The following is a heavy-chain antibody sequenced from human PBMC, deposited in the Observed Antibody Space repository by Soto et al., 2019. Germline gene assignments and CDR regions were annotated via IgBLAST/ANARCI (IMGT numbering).Heavy chain of an antibody. Sequence: GGSLRLSCAASGFTFSSYAMSWVRQAPGKGLEWVSAISGSGGSTYYADSVKGRFTISRDNSKNTLYLQMNSLRAEDTAVYYCANGGVGATSEVPYDAFDIWGQGTMVTVSS. D-gene: IGHD1-26*01. CDR2: ISGSGGST. J-gene: IGHJ3*02. V-gene: IGHV3-23*01. CDR1: GFTFSSYA. CDR3: ANGGVGATSEVPYDAFDI.